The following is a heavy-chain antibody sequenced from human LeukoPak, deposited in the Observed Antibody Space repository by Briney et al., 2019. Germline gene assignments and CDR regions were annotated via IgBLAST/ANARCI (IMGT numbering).Heavy chain of an antibody. V-gene: IGHV3-23*01. CDR1: GFTFSSQS. CDR2: ISGSGDNT. J-gene: IGHJ4*02. CDR3: AKGSGYSSGWPQSFDY. Sequence: PGGSLRLSCAASGFTFSSQSMTWVRQAPGKGLEWVSGISGSGDNTYYGDSVKGRFTISRDNSKSTMYLQMNSLRAEDTAVYYCAKGSGYSSGWPQSFDYWGQGTLVTVSS. D-gene: IGHD6-19*01.